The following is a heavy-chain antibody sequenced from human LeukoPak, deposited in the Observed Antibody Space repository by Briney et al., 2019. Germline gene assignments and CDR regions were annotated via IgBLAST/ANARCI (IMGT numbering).Heavy chain of an antibody. CDR1: GFTVSSNY. J-gene: IGHJ4*02. Sequence: GSQRLSCAASGFTVSSNYMSWVRQAPGKGLEWVSVIYSGGSTYYSDSVTGRCTISRDNSKNTLYLQMNSLRAEDTAVYYCARVSSGSSDYWGQGTLVTVSS. D-gene: IGHD3-10*01. CDR2: IYSGGST. V-gene: IGHV3-53*01. CDR3: ARVSSGSSDY.